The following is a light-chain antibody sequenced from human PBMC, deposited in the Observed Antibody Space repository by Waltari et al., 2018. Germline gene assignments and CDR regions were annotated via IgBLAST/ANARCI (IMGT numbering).Light chain of an antibody. CDR2: YVS. CDR1: SSHVVPYNH. CDR3: SSYTTSSTVV. J-gene: IGLJ2*01. V-gene: IGLV2-14*03. Sequence: QSALTPPASESGSHGQSILLFCTERSSHVVPYNHVSWYQLYPGKTPKLMIYYVSNRPSGVSNRFSGFNSGNTASLTISGLQAEDEADYYCSSYTTSSTVVFGGGTKLTVL.